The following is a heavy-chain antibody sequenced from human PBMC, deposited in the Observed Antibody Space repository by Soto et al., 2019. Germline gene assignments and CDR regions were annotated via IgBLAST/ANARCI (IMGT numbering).Heavy chain of an antibody. CDR1: GGTFSSYA. V-gene: IGHV1-69*06. J-gene: IGHJ6*02. CDR3: AREEAMVRGVISDYYYYGMDV. Sequence: ASVKVSCKASGGTFSSYAISWVRQAPGQGLEWMGGIIPIFGTANYAQKFQGRVTITADKSTSTAYMELSSLRSEDTAVYYCAREEAMVRGVISDYYYYGMDVWGQGTTVTV. CDR2: IIPIFGTA. D-gene: IGHD3-10*01.